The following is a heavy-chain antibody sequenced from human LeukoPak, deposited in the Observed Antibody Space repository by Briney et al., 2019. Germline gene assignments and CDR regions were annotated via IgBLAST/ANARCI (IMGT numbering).Heavy chain of an antibody. CDR2: ISGSGGST. CDR3: AKDGPEAGPAH. CDR1: GFTFSSYA. J-gene: IGHJ4*02. V-gene: IGHV3-23*01. Sequence: GGSLRLSCAASGFTFSSYAMSWVRQAPGKRLEWVSAISGSGGSTYYADSVKGRFTISRGNSKNTLYLQMNSLRAEDTDVYYCAKDGPEAGPAHWGQGTLVTVSS. D-gene: IGHD6-13*01.